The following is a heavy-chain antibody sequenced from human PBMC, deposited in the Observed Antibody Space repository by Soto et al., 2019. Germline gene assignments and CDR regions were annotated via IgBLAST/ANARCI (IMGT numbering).Heavy chain of an antibody. Sequence: QVQLVESGGGVVQPGRSLRLSCAASGFTFSSYGMHWVRQAPGKGLEWVAVISYDGSNKYYADSVKGRFTISRDNSKNTLYLQMHSLRAEDTAVYYCASLAAFGELSHFDYWGQGTLVTVSS. J-gene: IGHJ4*02. CDR1: GFTFSSYG. CDR3: ASLAAFGELSHFDY. CDR2: ISYDGSNK. D-gene: IGHD3-10*01. V-gene: IGHV3-30*03.